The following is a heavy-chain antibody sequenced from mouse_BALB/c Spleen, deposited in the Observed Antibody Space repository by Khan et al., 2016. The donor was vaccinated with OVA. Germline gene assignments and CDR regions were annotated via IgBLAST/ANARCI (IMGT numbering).Heavy chain of an antibody. CDR3: ARPSYDPRDFEV. Sequence: VQLQQSGAELVKPGASVKLSCTASGFNIIDHYLHWVKQRPEQGLEWIGRIAPENGNSKYDPKFQGKAPITADKSSNTSYLQLNSLTTEDSAAYYCARPSYDPRDFEVWGAGTTVTVSS. V-gene: IGHV14-3*02. CDR1: GFNIIDHY. D-gene: IGHD2-3*01. CDR2: IAPENGNS. J-gene: IGHJ1*01.